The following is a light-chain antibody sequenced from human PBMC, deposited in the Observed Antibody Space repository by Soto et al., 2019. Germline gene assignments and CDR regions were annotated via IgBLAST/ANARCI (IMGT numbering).Light chain of an antibody. CDR1: SSNIGNNY. CDR3: GTWDSSLSALYV. J-gene: IGLJ1*01. Sequence: QSVLTQPPSVSAAPGQKVTISCSGSSSNIGNNYVSWYQQLPGTAPKLLIYENNKRSSGIPDRFSGSKSGTSATLGITGLQTGDEADYYCGTWDSSLSALYVFGTGTKVTVL. CDR2: ENN. V-gene: IGLV1-51*02.